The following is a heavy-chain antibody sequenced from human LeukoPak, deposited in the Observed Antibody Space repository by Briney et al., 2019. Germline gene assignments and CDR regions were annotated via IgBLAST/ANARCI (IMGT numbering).Heavy chain of an antibody. J-gene: IGHJ4*02. Sequence: GRSLRLSCAASGFTFSSYAMHWVRQAPGKGLEWVAVISYDGSNKYYADSVKGRFTISRDNSKNTLYLQMNSLRAEDTAVYYCAREGGPFDDSSGYYSYWGQGTLVTVSS. CDR1: GFTFSSYA. CDR3: AREGGPFDDSSGYYSY. D-gene: IGHD3-22*01. V-gene: IGHV3-30-3*01. CDR2: ISYDGSNK.